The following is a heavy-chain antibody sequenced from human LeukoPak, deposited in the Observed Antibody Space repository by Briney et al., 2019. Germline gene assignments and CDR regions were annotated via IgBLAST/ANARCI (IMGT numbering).Heavy chain of an antibody. Sequence: GGSLRLSCAASGFTFSSYAMSWVRQAPGKGLEWVSAISGSGGSTYYADSVKGRFTISRDNPKNTLYLQMNSLRAEDTAVYYCASSQGLLWFGELNYWGQGTLVTVSS. CDR2: ISGSGGST. V-gene: IGHV3-23*01. CDR1: GFTFSSYA. D-gene: IGHD3-10*01. J-gene: IGHJ4*02. CDR3: ASSQGLLWFGELNY.